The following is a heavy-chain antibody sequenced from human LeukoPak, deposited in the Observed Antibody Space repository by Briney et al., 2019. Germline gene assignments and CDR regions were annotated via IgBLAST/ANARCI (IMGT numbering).Heavy chain of an antibody. J-gene: IGHJ4*02. D-gene: IGHD3-10*01. V-gene: IGHV3-11*01. Sequence: GGSLRLSCAASGFTFSDYAMNWVRQAPGKGLEWVSYISSSGSTIYYADSVKGRFTISRDNAKNSLYLQMNSLRAEDTAVYYCARARITMVRGVIYFDYWGQGTLVTVSS. CDR3: ARARITMVRGVIYFDY. CDR2: ISSSGSTI. CDR1: GFTFSDYA.